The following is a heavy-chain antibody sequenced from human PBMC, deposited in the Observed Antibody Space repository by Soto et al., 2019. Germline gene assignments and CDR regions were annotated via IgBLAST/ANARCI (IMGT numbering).Heavy chain of an antibody. CDR1: GGTFSSYA. J-gene: IGHJ6*02. Sequence: AASVKVSCKASGGTFSSYAISWVRQAPGQGLEWMGGIIPIFGTANYAQKFQGRVTITADESTSTAYMELSSLRSEDTAVYYCARGEVVPAAIAHYYYYGMDVWGQGTTVTVSS. D-gene: IGHD2-2*01. CDR2: IIPIFGTA. CDR3: ARGEVVPAAIAHYYYYGMDV. V-gene: IGHV1-69*13.